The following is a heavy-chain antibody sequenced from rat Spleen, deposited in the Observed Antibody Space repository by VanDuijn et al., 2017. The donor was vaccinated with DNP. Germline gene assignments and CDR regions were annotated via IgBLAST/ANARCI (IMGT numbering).Heavy chain of an antibody. CDR2: ISHDGSRT. Sequence: EVQLVESGGGLVQPGRSLKVSCAASGFTFSDYNMAWVRLAPKKGLEWVATISHDGSRTYYRDSVKGRFTISRDNAKSTLYLQMNSLRSEDTATYYCARDYYSEDYWGQGVMVTVSS. CDR3: ARDYYSEDY. V-gene: IGHV5-7*01. J-gene: IGHJ2*01. CDR1: GFTFSDYN. D-gene: IGHD1-1*01.